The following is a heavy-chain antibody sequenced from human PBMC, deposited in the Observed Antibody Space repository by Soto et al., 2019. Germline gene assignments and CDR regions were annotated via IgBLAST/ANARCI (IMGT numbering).Heavy chain of an antibody. D-gene: IGHD6-13*01. CDR1: GYSFSSHA. CDR3: ARGGALSTSWYWGDGLDS. J-gene: IGHJ4*02. Sequence: ASVKVSCKASGYSFSSHAITWVRQAPGQGLEWMGGIIPVFGTPSYAQKFQGGVTISADKSTNTSYLELRSLRSEDTAVYYCARGGALSTSWYWGDGLDSWGQGTQVPVSS. CDR2: IIPVFGTP. V-gene: IGHV1-69*06.